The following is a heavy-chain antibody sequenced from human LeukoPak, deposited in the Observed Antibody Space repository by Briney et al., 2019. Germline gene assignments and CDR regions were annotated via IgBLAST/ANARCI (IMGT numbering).Heavy chain of an antibody. CDR3: ARGGELRDFDY. J-gene: IGHJ4*02. Sequence: ASVKVSCKASGYTFIDYWIPWVRQAPGQGLEWMGWINPNSGGTNYAQKFQGRVTMTRDTSISTAYMELSRLRSDDTAVYYCARGGELRDFDYWGQGTLVTVSS. CDR1: GYTFIDYW. CDR2: INPNSGGT. V-gene: IGHV1-2*02. D-gene: IGHD1-26*01.